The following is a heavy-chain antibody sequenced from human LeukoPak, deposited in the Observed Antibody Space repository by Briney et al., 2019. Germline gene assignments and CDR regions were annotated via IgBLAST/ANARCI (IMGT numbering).Heavy chain of an antibody. CDR2: IYHSGST. Sequence: SETLSLTCAVSGGSISSSNWWSWVRQPPGKGLEWIGEIYHSGSTYYNPSLKSRVTISVDTSKNQFSLKLSSVTAADTAVYYCARDAAVNFDYWGQGTLVTVSS. V-gene: IGHV4-4*02. J-gene: IGHJ4*02. D-gene: IGHD6-13*01. CDR3: ARDAAVNFDY. CDR1: GGSISSSNW.